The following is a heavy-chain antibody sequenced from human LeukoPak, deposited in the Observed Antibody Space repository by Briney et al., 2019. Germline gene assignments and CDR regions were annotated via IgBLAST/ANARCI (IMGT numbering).Heavy chain of an antibody. CDR1: GFTFSNAW. Sequence: PGGSLRLSCAASGFTFSNAWMSWVRQAPGKGLEWVGRIKSKTDGGTTDYAAPVKGRFTISRDDSKNTLYLQMNSLKTEDTAVYYCTTLYGSGSYYRVDSYYYYGMDVWGKGTTVTVSS. V-gene: IGHV3-15*01. CDR2: IKSKTDGGTT. J-gene: IGHJ6*04. CDR3: TTLYGSGSYYRVDSYYYYGMDV. D-gene: IGHD3-10*01.